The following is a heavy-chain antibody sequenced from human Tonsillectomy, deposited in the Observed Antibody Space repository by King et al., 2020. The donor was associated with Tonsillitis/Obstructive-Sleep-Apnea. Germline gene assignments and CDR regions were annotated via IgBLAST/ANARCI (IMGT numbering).Heavy chain of an antibody. Sequence: VQLVQSGAEVKKPGSSVNVSCKASGGTFSSYTIGWVRQAPGQGLEWMGRIIPIVEITNYAQKFQGRVTITADKSKSTAYMELRSLRSEDTAVYYCALGGATGNYHDYMDGWGKGTTVTVSS. CDR2: IIPIVEIT. D-gene: IGHD1-26*01. V-gene: IGHV1-69*02. CDR1: GGTFSSYT. CDR3: ALGGATGNYHDYMDG. J-gene: IGHJ6*03.